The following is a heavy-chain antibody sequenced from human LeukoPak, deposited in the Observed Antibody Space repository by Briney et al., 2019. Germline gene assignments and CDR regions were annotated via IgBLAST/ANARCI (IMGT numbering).Heavy chain of an antibody. CDR2: IDTGNGNT. CDR1: GYTFTSHV. Sequence: ASVKVSCKASGYTFTSHVMHWVRQAPGHRLEWMGWIDTGNGNTKYSQKFQGRVTITRDTSASTAYMELRSLRSDDTAVYYCARDPTPYCSSTSCLGYFDLWGRGTLVTVSS. D-gene: IGHD2-2*01. J-gene: IGHJ2*01. V-gene: IGHV1-3*04. CDR3: ARDPTPYCSSTSCLGYFDL.